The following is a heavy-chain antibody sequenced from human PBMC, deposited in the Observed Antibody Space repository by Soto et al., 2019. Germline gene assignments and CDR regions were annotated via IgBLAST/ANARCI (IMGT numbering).Heavy chain of an antibody. J-gene: IGHJ4*02. CDR3: ARHGPIAAAGSVFDY. V-gene: IGHV4-59*08. CDR1: GGSISSYY. D-gene: IGHD6-13*01. CDR2: IYCSGST. Sequence: SETLSLTCTVSGGSISSYYWSWIRQPPGKGLEWIGYIYCSGSTNYNPSLKSRVTISVDTSKNQFSLKLRPVTAADTAVYYCARHGPIAAAGSVFDYWGQGTLVTVS.